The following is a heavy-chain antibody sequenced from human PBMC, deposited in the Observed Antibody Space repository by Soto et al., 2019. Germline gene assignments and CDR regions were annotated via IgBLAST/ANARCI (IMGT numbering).Heavy chain of an antibody. CDR1: GFTFSSYG. CDR2: IWYDGSNK. CDR3: AREVVVVPAEWFDP. Sequence: GGSLRLSCAASGFTFSSYGMHWVRQAPGKGLEWVAVIWYDGSNKYYADSVKGRFTISRDNSKNTLYLQMNSLRAEDTAVYYCAREVVVVPAEWFDPWGQGTLVTVSS. J-gene: IGHJ5*02. V-gene: IGHV3-33*01. D-gene: IGHD2-2*01.